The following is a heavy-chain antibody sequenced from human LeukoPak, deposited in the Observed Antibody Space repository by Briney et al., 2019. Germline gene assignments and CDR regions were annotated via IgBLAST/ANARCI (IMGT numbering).Heavy chain of an antibody. CDR3: ARGPNSNWSGLDF. Sequence: PTGGSLRLSCTASGFSFSGHWMHWARQLPGKGLVWVSRISPTGSTTSYADSVKGRFTVSRDNAKNTLYLQVNNLRAEDTAVYYCARGPNSNWSGLDFWGQGTLVTVSS. J-gene: IGHJ4*02. V-gene: IGHV3-74*01. CDR2: ISPTGSTT. D-gene: IGHD6-6*01. CDR1: GFSFSGHW.